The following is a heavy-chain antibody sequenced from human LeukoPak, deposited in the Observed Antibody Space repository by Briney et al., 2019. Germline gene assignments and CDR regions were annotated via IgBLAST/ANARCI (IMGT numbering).Heavy chain of an antibody. CDR1: GFTFSSYG. CDR3: AKDIDCSGGSCYTWGYYGMDV. D-gene: IGHD2-15*01. Sequence: GGSLRLSCAASGFTFSSYGMHWVRQAPGKGLEWVAVISYDGSNKYYADSMKGRFTISRDNSKNTLYLQMNSLRAEDTAVYYCAKDIDCSGGSCYTWGYYGMDVWGKGTTVTVSS. V-gene: IGHV3-30*18. CDR2: ISYDGSNK. J-gene: IGHJ6*04.